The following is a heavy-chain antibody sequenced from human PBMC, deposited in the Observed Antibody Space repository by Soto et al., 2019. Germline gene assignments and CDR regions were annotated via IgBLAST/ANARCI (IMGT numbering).Heavy chain of an antibody. J-gene: IGHJ4*02. D-gene: IGHD6-19*01. V-gene: IGHV1-69*12. CDR3: AREGEYSRGWCGSGRYFDY. CDR1: GGTFSSYA. CDR2: IIPIFGTA. Sequence: QVQLVQSGAEVKKPGSSVKVSCKASGGTFSSYAISWVRQAPGQGLEWMGGIIPIFGTANYAQKFQGRFTFTADASAHTADMELSSLSSGDRAVYYCAREGEYSRGWCGSGRYFDYWGQGTLVTVSS.